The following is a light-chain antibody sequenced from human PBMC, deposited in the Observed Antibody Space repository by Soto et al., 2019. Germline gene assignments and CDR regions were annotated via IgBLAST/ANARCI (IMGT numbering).Light chain of an antibody. Sequence: EIVLTQSPAPLSLSPGERATLSCRASPSVSSSLAWYQQNPGQAPRLLIYAASNRATGIPARFSGSGAGTDFTLTISRLEPEDFAVDYCQQRSNWPWTFGQGTKVEIK. CDR3: QQRSNWPWT. V-gene: IGKV3-11*01. CDR1: PSVSSS. J-gene: IGKJ1*01. CDR2: AAS.